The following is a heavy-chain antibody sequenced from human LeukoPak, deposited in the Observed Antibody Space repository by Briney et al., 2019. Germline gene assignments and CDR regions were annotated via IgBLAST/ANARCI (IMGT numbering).Heavy chain of an antibody. Sequence: ASVKVSCKASGYTFTSYYMHWVRQAPGQGLEWMGIINPGDGSTSYTQKFQGRVTMTRDTSTSTVYMELSSLRSEDTAVYYCARDGGGVVVPAATDGIDYWGQGTLVTVSS. D-gene: IGHD2-2*01. V-gene: IGHV1-46*01. J-gene: IGHJ4*02. CDR3: ARDGGGVVVPAATDGIDY. CDR1: GYTFTSYY. CDR2: INPGDGST.